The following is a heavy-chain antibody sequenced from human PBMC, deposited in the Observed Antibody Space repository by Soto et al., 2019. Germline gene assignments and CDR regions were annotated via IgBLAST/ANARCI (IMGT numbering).Heavy chain of an antibody. CDR1: GFTFNNYV. CDR3: ARDLLGASGRERANYYMDV. CDR2: ISGSGVST. V-gene: IGHV3-23*01. D-gene: IGHD3-10*01. Sequence: EVQLLESGGGLVQPGGSLRLSCAASGFTFNNYVMTWVRQAPGKGLEWVSAISGSGVSTYYAASVKGRSSISRDNPKNTLFLQMNSLRAEDTAVYYCARDLLGASGRERANYYMDVWGKGTTVTVSS. J-gene: IGHJ6*03.